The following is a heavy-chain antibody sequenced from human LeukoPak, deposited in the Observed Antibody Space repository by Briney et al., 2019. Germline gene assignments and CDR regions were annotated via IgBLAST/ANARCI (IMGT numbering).Heavy chain of an antibody. D-gene: IGHD3-10*01. CDR2: IWYDGSNK. J-gene: IGHJ5*02. CDR1: GFTFSSYG. V-gene: IGHV3-33*06. Sequence: PGRSLRLSCAASGFTFSSYGMHWVRQAPGKGLEWVAVIWYDGSNKYYADSVKGRSTISRDNSKNTLYLQMNSLRAEDTAVYYCAKDRGDNWFDPWGQGTLVTVSS. CDR3: AKDRGDNWFDP.